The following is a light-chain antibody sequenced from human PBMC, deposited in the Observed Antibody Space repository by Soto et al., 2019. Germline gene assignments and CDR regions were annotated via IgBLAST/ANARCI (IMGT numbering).Light chain of an antibody. Sequence: QSVLTQPPSASGTPGQRVTISCSGSSSNIGSNTVSWYQQLPGTAPKLLIYTNNQRPSGVPDRFSGSKSGTSASLAISGLQSEDEADYYCAAWDDNLNGVVFGGRTKLTVL. J-gene: IGLJ2*01. CDR3: AAWDDNLNGVV. V-gene: IGLV1-44*01. CDR1: SSNIGSNT. CDR2: TNN.